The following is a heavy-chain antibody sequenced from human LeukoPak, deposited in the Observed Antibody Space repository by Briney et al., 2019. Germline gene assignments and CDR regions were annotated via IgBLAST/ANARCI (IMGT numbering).Heavy chain of an antibody. CDR2: ISGDGGST. CDR3: AKAEGGYCSGGSCFGAFDI. CDR1: GFTFDDYA. D-gene: IGHD2-15*01. J-gene: IGHJ3*02. Sequence: GGSLRLSCAASGFTFDDYAMHWVRQAPGKGLEWVSLISGDGGSTYYADSVKGRFTISRDNSKDSLYLQMNSLRTEDTALYYCAKAEGGYCSGGSCFGAFDIWGQGTMVTVSS. V-gene: IGHV3-43*02.